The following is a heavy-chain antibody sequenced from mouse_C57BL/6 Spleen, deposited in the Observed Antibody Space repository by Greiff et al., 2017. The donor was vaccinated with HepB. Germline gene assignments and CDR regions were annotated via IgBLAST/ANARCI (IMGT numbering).Heavy chain of an antibody. CDR3: ARYYDYDGPVAY. D-gene: IGHD2-4*01. CDR1: GYTFTSYW. Sequence: QVQLQQPGAELVRPGTSVKLSCKASGYTFTSYWMHWVKQRPGQGLEWIGVIDPSDSYTNYNQKFKGKATLTVDTSSSTAYMQLSSLTSEDSAVYYCARYYDYDGPVAYWGQGTLVTVSA. CDR2: IDPSDSYT. J-gene: IGHJ3*01. V-gene: IGHV1-59*01.